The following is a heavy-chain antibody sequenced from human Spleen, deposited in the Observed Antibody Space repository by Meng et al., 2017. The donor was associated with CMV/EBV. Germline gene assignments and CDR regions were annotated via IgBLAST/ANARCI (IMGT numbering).Heavy chain of an antibody. V-gene: IGHV4-59*12. D-gene: IGHD2-8*01. CDR2: IYYSGST. J-gene: IGHJ6*02. Sequence: SETLSLTCNVSGGSISSYYWSWIRQPPGKGLEWIGYIYYSGSTNYNPSLRSRVTISVDTSKNQFSLKLSSVTAADTAVYYCARLLLYLDRYYYYGMDVWGQGTTVTVSS. CDR3: ARLLLYLDRYYYYGMDV. CDR1: GGSISSYY.